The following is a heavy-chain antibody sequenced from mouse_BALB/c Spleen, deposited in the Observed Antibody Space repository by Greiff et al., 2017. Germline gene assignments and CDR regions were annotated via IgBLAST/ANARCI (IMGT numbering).Heavy chain of an antibody. V-gene: IGHV1S22*01. Sequence: LQQPGSELVRPGASVKLSCKASGYTFTSYWMHWVKQRPGQGLEWIGNIYPGSGSTNYDEKFKSKATLTVDTSSSTAYMQLSSLTSEDSAVYNCTRGVYSYYFDYWGQGTTLTVSS. D-gene: IGHD2-1*01. CDR1: GYTFTSYW. CDR3: TRGVYSYYFDY. CDR2: IYPGSGST. J-gene: IGHJ2*01.